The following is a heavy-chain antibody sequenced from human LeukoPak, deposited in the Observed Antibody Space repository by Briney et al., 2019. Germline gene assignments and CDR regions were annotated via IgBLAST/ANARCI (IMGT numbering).Heavy chain of an antibody. V-gene: IGHV4-4*07. D-gene: IGHD1-1*01. CDR1: GGSISNHY. CDR2: IYTSGST. J-gene: IGHJ6*03. Sequence: SETLSLTCFVSGGSISNHYWSWIRQPAGKGLEWIGRIYTSGSTNYNPSLKSRVTISVDTSKSQFSLKLSSVTAADTAVYYCARERTTSGYYYYYMDVWGKGTTVTVS. CDR3: ARERTTSGYYYYYMDV.